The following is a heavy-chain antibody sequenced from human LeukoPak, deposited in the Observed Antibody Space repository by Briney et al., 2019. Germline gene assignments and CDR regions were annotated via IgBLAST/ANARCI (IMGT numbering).Heavy chain of an antibody. D-gene: IGHD5-12*01. CDR1: GFTFDSYS. Sequence: GSLRLSCAASGFTFDSYSMNWVRQPPGKGLEWIGEINHSGSTNYNPSLKSRVTISVDTSKNQFSLKLRSVTAADTAVYYCARLAARLNWFDPWGQGTLVTVSS. CDR3: ARLAARLNWFDP. J-gene: IGHJ5*02. CDR2: INHSGST. V-gene: IGHV4-34*01.